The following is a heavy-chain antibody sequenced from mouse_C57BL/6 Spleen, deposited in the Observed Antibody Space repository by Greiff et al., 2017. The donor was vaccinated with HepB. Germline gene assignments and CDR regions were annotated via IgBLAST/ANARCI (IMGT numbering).Heavy chain of an antibody. J-gene: IGHJ2*01. Sequence: VQLQQPGAELVKPGASVKMSCKASGYTFTSYWITWVKQRPGQGLEWIGDIYPGSGSTNYNEKFKSKATLTVDTSSSTAYMQLSSLTSEDSAVYYCARNHYYGNSIDYWGQGTTLTVSS. D-gene: IGHD1-1*01. CDR3: ARNHYYGNSIDY. V-gene: IGHV1-55*01. CDR1: GYTFTSYW. CDR2: IYPGSGST.